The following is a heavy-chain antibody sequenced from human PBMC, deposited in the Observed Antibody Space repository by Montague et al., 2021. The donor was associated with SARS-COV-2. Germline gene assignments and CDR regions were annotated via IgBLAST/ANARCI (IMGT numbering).Heavy chain of an antibody. CDR2: IDWDDDK. CDR1: GFSLSTSGMC. CDR3: ARMTVTTALDY. J-gene: IGHJ4*02. V-gene: IGHV2-70*11. Sequence: PALVKPTQTLTLTCTFSGFSLSTSGMCVSWIRQPPGKALEWLARIDWDDDKYYSTSLKTGPTISKDTSKNQVVLTMTNMDPVDTATYYCARMTVTTALDYWGQGTLVTVSS. D-gene: IGHD4-17*01.